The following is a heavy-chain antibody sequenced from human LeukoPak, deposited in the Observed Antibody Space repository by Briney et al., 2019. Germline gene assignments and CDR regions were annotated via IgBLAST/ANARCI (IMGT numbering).Heavy chain of an antibody. D-gene: IGHD2-15*01. CDR3: AKTSVGEGRIIASGYFDN. V-gene: IGHV3-23*01. CDR2: ISGSGTVT. J-gene: IGHJ4*02. Sequence: GGSLRLSCAASGFTFSNHAMNWVRQAPGKGQEWVSIISGSGTVTYYADSVKGRFTISRDNSKNTLYLQMNSLRAEDTAVYYCAKTSVGEGRIIASGYFDNWGQGTLVTVCS. CDR1: GFTFSNHA.